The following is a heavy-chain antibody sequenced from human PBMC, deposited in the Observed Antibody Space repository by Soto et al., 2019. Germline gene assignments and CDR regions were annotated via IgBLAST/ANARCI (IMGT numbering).Heavy chain of an antibody. Sequence: GGSLRLSCAASGLTFSSYAMHWVRQAPGKGLEWVAIISDDGSNKYYTDSVKGRFTISRDNSKNTLYLQMNSLRAEDTAVYYCARRGPGTYFDYWGQGTLVTVSS. D-gene: IGHD6-13*01. CDR3: ARRGPGTYFDY. CDR1: GLTFSSYA. J-gene: IGHJ4*02. CDR2: ISDDGSNK. V-gene: IGHV3-30-3*01.